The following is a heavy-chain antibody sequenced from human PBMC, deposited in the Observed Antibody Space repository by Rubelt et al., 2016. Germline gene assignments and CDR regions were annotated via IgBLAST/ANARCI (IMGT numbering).Heavy chain of an antibody. V-gene: IGHV3-33*06. J-gene: IGHJ5*02. Sequence: TFTSYGMHWVRQAPGKGLESVAVIWSDGSNKDYADSVKGRFTVSRDNSRNTLYLQMNSLRAEDTAVYYCAKAGYTSGWFNWFDPWGQGTLVTVSS. CDR3: AKAGYTSGWFNWFDP. CDR2: IWSDGSNK. CDR1: TFTSYG. D-gene: IGHD6-19*01.